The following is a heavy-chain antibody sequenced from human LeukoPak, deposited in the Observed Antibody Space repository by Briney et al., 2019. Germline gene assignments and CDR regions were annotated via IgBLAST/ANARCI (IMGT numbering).Heavy chain of an antibody. CDR2: INLIAGLT. CDR1: GYTFTDYY. Sequence: ASVKVSCKASGYTFTDYYIHWLRQAPGEGPDWMGMINLIAGLTHLAPKFQGRVTMTRGTSTSTVYLDLTSLGFDDTAVYYCARQQGIQYLNFDYWGQGALVAVSS. J-gene: IGHJ4*02. D-gene: IGHD1/OR15-1a*01. CDR3: ARQQGIQYLNFDY. V-gene: IGHV1-46*01.